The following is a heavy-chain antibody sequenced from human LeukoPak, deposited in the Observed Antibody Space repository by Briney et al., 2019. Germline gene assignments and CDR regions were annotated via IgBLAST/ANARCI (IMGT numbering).Heavy chain of an antibody. CDR1: GGSISSGSYY. D-gene: IGHD4-23*01. CDR3: ARLDSVGTHPDTFFGY. Sequence: SETLSLTCTVSGGSISSGSYYWSWIRQPAGKGLEWIGRIYTSGSTNYNPSLKSRVTISVDTSKNQFSLKLSSVTAADTAVYYCARLDSVGTHPDTFFGYWGQGTLVTVSS. CDR2: IYTSGST. J-gene: IGHJ4*02. V-gene: IGHV4-61*02.